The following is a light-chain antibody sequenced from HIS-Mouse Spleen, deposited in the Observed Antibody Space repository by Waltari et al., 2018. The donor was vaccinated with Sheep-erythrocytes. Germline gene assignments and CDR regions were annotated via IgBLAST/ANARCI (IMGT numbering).Light chain of an antibody. CDR2: QDS. J-gene: IGLJ2*01. CDR3: QAWDSSTAV. Sequence: SYELTQPPSVSVSPGQTASITCSGDKLGDKYAYWYQQKPGQSPVLVIYQDSKRPSGIPWRFSGSNSGNTATLTISGTQAMDEADYYCQAWDSSTAVFGGGTKLTVL. CDR1: KLGDKY. V-gene: IGLV3-1*01.